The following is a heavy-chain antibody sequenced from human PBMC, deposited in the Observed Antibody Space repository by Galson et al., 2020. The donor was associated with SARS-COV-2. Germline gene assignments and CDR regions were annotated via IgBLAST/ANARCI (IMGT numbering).Heavy chain of an antibody. Sequence: ASETLSLTCTVSSYSIFSGDYWGWIRQPPGKGLEWIGSISHSGSTYYNPSLKSRVSISVDTSKNQFSLNVKSVTAADTATFYCGQWERLFDGLGGMDVWGQGTSVTVSS. CDR1: SYSIFSGDY. V-gene: IGHV4-38-2*02. CDR3: GQWERLFDGLGGMDV. CDR2: ISHSGST. D-gene: IGHD1-26*01. J-gene: IGHJ6*02.